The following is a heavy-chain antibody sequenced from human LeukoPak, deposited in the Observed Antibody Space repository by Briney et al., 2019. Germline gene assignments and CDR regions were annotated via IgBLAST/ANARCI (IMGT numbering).Heavy chain of an antibody. J-gene: IGHJ4*02. D-gene: IGHD2-2*01. CDR1: GDTFTGYY. CDR2: INHNSGGT. Sequence: GSVKVSCKASGDTFTGYYMHWVRQAPGQGLEWMGWINHNSGGTNYAQKYQGRVTMTRDTSISTAYMELSRLRADDTGVYYCARERYCSSTSCYASCDYWGQGTLVTVSS. CDR3: ARERYCSSTSCYASCDY. V-gene: IGHV1-2*02.